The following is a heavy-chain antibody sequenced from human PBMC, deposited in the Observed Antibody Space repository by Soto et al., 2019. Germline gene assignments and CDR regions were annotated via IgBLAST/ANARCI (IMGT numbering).Heavy chain of an antibody. CDR1: GGTFSSYA. J-gene: IGHJ4*02. D-gene: IGHD3-22*01. V-gene: IGHV1-69*12. CDR3: ARERSGPYYYDSSGFDY. Sequence: QVQLVQSGAEVKKPGSSVKVSCKASGGTFSSYAISWVRQAPGQGLEWMGGIIPIFGTANYAQKFQGTVTITADESTSTAYMELSSLRSEDTAVYYCARERSGPYYYDSSGFDYWGQGTLVTVSS. CDR2: IIPIFGTA.